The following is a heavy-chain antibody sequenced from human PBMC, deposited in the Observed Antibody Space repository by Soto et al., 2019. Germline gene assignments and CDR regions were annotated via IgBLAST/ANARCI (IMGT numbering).Heavy chain of an antibody. CDR3: ARGPLVSDYYYYMDV. J-gene: IGHJ6*03. V-gene: IGHV4-31*03. CDR2: IYYSGST. CDR1: GGSISSGGYY. Sequence: SETLSLTCTVSGGSISSGGYYWSWIRQHPGKGLEWIGYIYYSGSTYYNPSLKSRVTISVDTSKNQFSLKLSSVTAADTAVYYCARGPLVSDYYYYMDVWGKGTTVTVSS. D-gene: IGHD3-10*01.